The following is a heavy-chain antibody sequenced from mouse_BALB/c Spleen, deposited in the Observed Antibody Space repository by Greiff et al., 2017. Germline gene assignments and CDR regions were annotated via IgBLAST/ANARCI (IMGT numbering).Heavy chain of an antibody. Sequence: EVMLVESGGGLVQPGGSLRLSCATSGFTFTDYYMSWVRQPPGKALEWLGFIRNKANGYTSEYSASVKGQFTISRDNSQSILYLQMNTLRAEDSATYYCARAPDYNGSSYGRFAYWGQGTLVTVSA. D-gene: IGHD1-1*01. CDR3: ARAPDYNGSSYGRFAY. J-gene: IGHJ3*01. CDR1: GFTFTDYY. CDR2: IRNKANGYTS. V-gene: IGHV7-3*02.